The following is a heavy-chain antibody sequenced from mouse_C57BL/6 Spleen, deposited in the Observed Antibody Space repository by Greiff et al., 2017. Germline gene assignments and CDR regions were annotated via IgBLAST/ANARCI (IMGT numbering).Heavy chain of an antibody. Sequence: VQLKESGEGLVKPGGSLKLSCAASGFTFSSYAMSWVRQTPEKRLEWVAYISSGGDYIYYADTVKGRFTISRDNARNTLYLQMSSLKSEDTAMYYCTRDGGLPFFAYWGQGTLVTVSA. CDR3: TRDGGLPFFAY. CDR1: GFTFSSYA. D-gene: IGHD2-4*01. CDR2: ISSGGDYI. V-gene: IGHV5-9-1*02. J-gene: IGHJ3*01.